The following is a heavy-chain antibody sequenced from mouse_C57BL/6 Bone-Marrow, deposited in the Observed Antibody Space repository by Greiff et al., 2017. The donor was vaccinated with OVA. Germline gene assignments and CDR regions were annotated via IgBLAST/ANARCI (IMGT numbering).Heavy chain of an antibody. Sequence: QVQLQQSGAELVRPGTSVKVSCKASGYAFTNYLIEWVKQRPGQGLEWIGVINPGSGGTNYNEKFKGKATLTADKSSSTAYMQLSSLTSEDSAVYFCARSAVGATYYYAMDYGGQGTSVTVTS. J-gene: IGHJ4*01. CDR3: ARSAVGATYYYAMDY. D-gene: IGHD1-1*01. CDR1: GYAFTNYL. CDR2: INPGSGGT. V-gene: IGHV1-54*01.